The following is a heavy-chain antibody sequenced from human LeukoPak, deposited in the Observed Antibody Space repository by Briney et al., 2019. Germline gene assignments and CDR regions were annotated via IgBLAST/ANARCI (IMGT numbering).Heavy chain of an antibody. V-gene: IGHV5-51*01. J-gene: IGHJ4*02. CDR2: IFPGDSDT. D-gene: IGHD2-15*01. CDR1: EYSFATYW. Sequence: GESLKISCKGSEYSFATYWIGWVRQMPGQGLEWMGIIFPGDSDTRYSPSFQGQVTISADKSISTAYLQWSSLKASDTAVYYCASEYCSGGNCYFDYWGQGTLVTVSS. CDR3: ASEYCSGGNCYFDY.